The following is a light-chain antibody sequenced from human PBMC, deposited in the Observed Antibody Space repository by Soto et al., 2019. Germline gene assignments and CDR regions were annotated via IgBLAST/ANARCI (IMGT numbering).Light chain of an antibody. CDR3: QQRSNWPPIT. CDR1: QSVSSD. CDR2: DAS. J-gene: IGKJ5*01. Sequence: EIFLTQSPATLSLXSVEXXTLXXISSQSVSSDLAWYQQKPGQAPRLLIYDASNRATGIPARFSGSGSGTDFTLTISSLEAEDFAVYYCQQRSNWPPITFGQGTRLEI. V-gene: IGKV3-11*01.